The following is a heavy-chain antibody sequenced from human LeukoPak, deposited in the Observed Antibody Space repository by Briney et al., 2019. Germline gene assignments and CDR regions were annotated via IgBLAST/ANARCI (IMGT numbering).Heavy chain of an antibody. CDR3: ARRRDGYDDY. V-gene: IGHV3-48*03. J-gene: IGHJ4*02. Sequence: GGSLRLSCAASGFTFSSYEMNWVRQAPGKGLEWVSYISSSGSTIYYADSVKGRFTISRDNAKNSLYLQMNSLRAEDTAVYYCARRRDGYDDYWGQGTLVTVSS. CDR1: GFTFSSYE. CDR2: ISSSGSTI. D-gene: IGHD5-24*01.